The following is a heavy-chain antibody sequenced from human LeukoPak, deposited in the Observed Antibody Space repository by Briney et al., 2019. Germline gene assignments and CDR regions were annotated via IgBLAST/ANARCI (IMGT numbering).Heavy chain of an antibody. CDR1: GYIFRKYA. V-gene: IGHV1-18*01. CDR3: ARARFEIPSSVKWFGELHDDY. CDR2: IDPYNGHT. D-gene: IGHD3-10*01. Sequence: ASVKVSCKASGYIFRKYAITWVRQAPGQGLEWMGWIDPYNGHTNRAQNFQGRVTMSTDTLTNTADMELTRLRSDDTAVYYCARARFEIPSSVKWFGELHDDYWGQGTLVTVSS. J-gene: IGHJ4*02.